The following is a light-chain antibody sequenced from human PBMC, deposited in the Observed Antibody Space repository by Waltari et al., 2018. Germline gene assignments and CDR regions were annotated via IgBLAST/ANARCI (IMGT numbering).Light chain of an antibody. CDR2: GAS. V-gene: IGKV3-20*01. J-gene: IGKJ1*01. CDR1: QSVGRS. CDR3: QHYVSLPVT. Sequence: EIVLTQSPGTLSLSPGDRATLSCRASQSVGRSLAWYQRKPGQAPSLLIYGASIRATGIPERFSGSGSGTDFSLTISRLEPEDFAVYYCQHYVSLPVTFGQGTKVEIK.